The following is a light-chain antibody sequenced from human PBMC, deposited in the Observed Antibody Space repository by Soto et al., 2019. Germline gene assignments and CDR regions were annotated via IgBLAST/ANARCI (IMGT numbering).Light chain of an antibody. Sequence: EIVLTQPPGTLSLSPGERVTLSCRASQTVSSSSLAWYQQKPGQAPRLLIYGASSRATGIPDRFSGSGSGTDFTLTISRLEPEDFAVYYCQQYGSSPLTFGGGTKVEIK. CDR2: GAS. V-gene: IGKV3-20*01. CDR3: QQYGSSPLT. J-gene: IGKJ4*01. CDR1: QTVSSSS.